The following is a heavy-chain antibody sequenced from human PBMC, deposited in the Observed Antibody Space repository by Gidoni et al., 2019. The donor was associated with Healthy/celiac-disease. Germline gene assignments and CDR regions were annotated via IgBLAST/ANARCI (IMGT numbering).Heavy chain of an antibody. D-gene: IGHD3-22*01. J-gene: IGHJ4*02. CDR1: GFPFSSYA. CDR2: ISGSGGST. Sequence: VQLLESGGGLVQPGGSLRLSCAASGFPFSSYARSWVRQAPGKGLEWVAAISGSGGSTYYADSVKGRFTISRDNSKNTLYLQMNSLRAEDTAVYYCAKDGGRNSGYYNTDYWGQGTLVTVSS. CDR3: AKDGGRNSGYYNTDY. V-gene: IGHV3-23*01.